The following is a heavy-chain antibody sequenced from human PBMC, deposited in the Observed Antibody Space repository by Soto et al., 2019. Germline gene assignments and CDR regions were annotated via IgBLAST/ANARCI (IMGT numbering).Heavy chain of an antibody. CDR3: AKLRVGGIAAAGYSY. CDR2: ISYDGSNK. J-gene: IGHJ4*02. CDR1: GFTFSSYG. Sequence: VGSLRLSCAASGFTFSSYGMHWVRQAPGKGLEWVAVISYDGSNKYYADSVKGRFTISRDNSKNTLYLQMNSLRAEDTAVYYCAKLRVGGIAAAGYSYWGQGTLVTVSS. D-gene: IGHD6-13*01. V-gene: IGHV3-30*18.